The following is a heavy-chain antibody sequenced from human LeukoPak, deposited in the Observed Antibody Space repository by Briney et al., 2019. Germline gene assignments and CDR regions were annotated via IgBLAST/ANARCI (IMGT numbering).Heavy chain of an antibody. D-gene: IGHD2-15*01. CDR3: ARDSWDIVVVVAARLDY. J-gene: IGHJ4*02. V-gene: IGHV3-30-3*01. Sequence: GGSLRLSCAASGFTFSSYAMHWVRQAPGKGLEWVAVISYDGSNKYYADSVKGRFTISRDNSKNTLYLQMNSLRAEDTAVYYCARDSWDIVVVVAARLDYWGQGTLVTVSS. CDR1: GFTFSSYA. CDR2: ISYDGSNK.